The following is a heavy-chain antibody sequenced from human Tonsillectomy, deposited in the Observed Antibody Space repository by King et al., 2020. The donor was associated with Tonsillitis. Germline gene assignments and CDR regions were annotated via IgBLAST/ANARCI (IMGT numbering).Heavy chain of an antibody. J-gene: IGHJ4*02. CDR1: GFTFGSYD. Sequence: VQLVESGGGLVQPGGSLRLSCAASGFTFGSYDMGWVRQAPGKGLEWVSAITDGDGETYYADSVKGRFAISRDDSKNTLYLQMDSLRAEDTAVYYCAKERTVTTIAFDYWGQGALVTVSS. CDR3: AKERTVTTIAFDY. D-gene: IGHD4-17*01. CDR2: ITDGDGET. V-gene: IGHV3-23*04.